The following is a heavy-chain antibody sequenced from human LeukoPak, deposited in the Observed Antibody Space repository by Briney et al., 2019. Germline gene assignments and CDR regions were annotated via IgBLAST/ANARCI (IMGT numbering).Heavy chain of an antibody. D-gene: IGHD6-19*01. CDR3: VRDLYSSGWFNFDY. Sequence: PSETLSLTCAVSGYSITSGYYWGWIRQPPGEGLEWIGSIYHSGSTYYNPSLKSRVTISVDTSKNQFSLKLSSVTAADTAVYYCVRDLYSSGWFNFDYWGQGTLVTVSP. CDR2: IYHSGST. CDR1: GYSITSGYY. J-gene: IGHJ4*02. V-gene: IGHV4-38-2*02.